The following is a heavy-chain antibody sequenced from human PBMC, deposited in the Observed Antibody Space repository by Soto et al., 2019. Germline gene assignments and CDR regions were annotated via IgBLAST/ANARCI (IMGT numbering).Heavy chain of an antibody. Sequence: GASVKVSCKASGYTFTQFAMHWVRQAPGQRLEWMGWINAANGDTKYSQKFQGRVSFTRDTSATTAYMELSSLRSEDTAVYYCARDLSWHSGYHHPPFDYWGQGTLVTVSS. CDR3: ARDLSWHSGYHHPPFDY. V-gene: IGHV1-3*01. CDR1: GYTFTQFA. D-gene: IGHD5-12*01. CDR2: INAANGDT. J-gene: IGHJ4*02.